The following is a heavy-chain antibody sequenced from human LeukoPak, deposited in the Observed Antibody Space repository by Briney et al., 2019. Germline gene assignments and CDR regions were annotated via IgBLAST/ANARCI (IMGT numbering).Heavy chain of an antibody. CDR2: ISSSSSTI. J-gene: IGHJ3*02. D-gene: IGHD6-6*01. V-gene: IGHV3-48*02. Sequence: GGSLRPSCAASGFTFNSYNMNWVRQAPGKGLEWVSYISSSSSTIYYADSVKGRLTISRDSAKTSLFLQMNSLRDEDTAVYYCARAYSSSSGRDAFDSWGLGTLVTVSS. CDR1: GFTFNSYN. CDR3: ARAYSSSSGRDAFDS.